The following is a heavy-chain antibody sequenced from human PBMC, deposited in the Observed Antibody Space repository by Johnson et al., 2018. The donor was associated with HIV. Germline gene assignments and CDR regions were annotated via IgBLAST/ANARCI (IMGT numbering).Heavy chain of an antibody. J-gene: IGHJ3*02. Sequence: VQLVESGGGVVQPGRSLRLSCAASGFTFSSYAMHWVRQAPGKGLEWVAVISYDGSNKYYADSVKGRFTISRDNSKNTLYLQMNSLRAEDTAVYYCARDRGGGSYHDAVDSWGQGTMVTVSS. CDR1: GFTFSSYA. CDR3: ARDRGGGSYHDAVDS. V-gene: IGHV3-30*04. D-gene: IGHD1-26*01. CDR2: ISYDGSNK.